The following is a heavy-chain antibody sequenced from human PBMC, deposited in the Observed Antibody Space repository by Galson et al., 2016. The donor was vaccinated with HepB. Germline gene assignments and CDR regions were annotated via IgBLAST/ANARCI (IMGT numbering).Heavy chain of an antibody. V-gene: IGHV1-3*01. Sequence: SVKVSCKASGYTFKSYAIHWVRQAPGRSLEWMGWINAGNGNTKYSQKFQDRVTITRDTSASTAYMDLSSLRSEDTAVYYCARDVVVLPVRPYGLDVWGPGTTVTVSS. D-gene: IGHD2-21*01. CDR3: ARDVVVLPVRPYGLDV. J-gene: IGHJ6*01. CDR1: GYTFKSYA. CDR2: INAGNGNT.